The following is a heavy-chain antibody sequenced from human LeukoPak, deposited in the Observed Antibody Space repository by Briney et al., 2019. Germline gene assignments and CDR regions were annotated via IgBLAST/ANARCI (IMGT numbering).Heavy chain of an antibody. D-gene: IGHD5-12*01. CDR2: INSGGSKT. V-gene: IGHV3-74*01. Sequence: GGSLRLPCAASGFTFTNYWMYWVRQAPGKGLVWVSRINSGGSKTNYADSVNGRFTISRDNAKNTLYLQMNSLRAEDKAMYYCARPIRGYDGFDIWGQGTMVTVSS. J-gene: IGHJ3*02. CDR3: ARPIRGYDGFDI. CDR1: GFTFTNYW.